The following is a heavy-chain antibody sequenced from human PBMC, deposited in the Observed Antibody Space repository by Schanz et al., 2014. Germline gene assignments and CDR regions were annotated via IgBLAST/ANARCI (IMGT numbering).Heavy chain of an antibody. V-gene: IGHV4-39*01. J-gene: IGHJ4*02. CDR1: GGSISSSNYY. D-gene: IGHD3-9*01. CDR2: IYYSGST. CDR3: ARQFYDILTGYWFPYYFDY. Sequence: QLQLQESGPGLVKPSETLSLTCTVSGGSISSSNYYWGWIRQPPGKGLEWIESIYYSGSTYYNPSLKIRVTSPVYSSKHHFSLKLTSVTAADTAVYYCARQFYDILTGYWFPYYFDYSGQGTLVTVSS.